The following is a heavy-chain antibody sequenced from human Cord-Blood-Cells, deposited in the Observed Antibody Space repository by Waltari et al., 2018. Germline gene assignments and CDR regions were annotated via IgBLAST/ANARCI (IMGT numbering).Heavy chain of an antibody. J-gene: IGHJ6*02. V-gene: IGHV1-18*01. CDR2: ISAYNGNT. D-gene: IGHD2-2*01. CDR3: ARSCSSTSCYYYYYYGMDV. CDR1: GYTFTSYG. Sequence: QVQLVQSGAEVKKPGASVKVSCKASGYTFTSYGISWVRQAPGQGLERMGWISAYNGNTNYAQKLQGRVTMTTDTSTSTAYMELRSLRSDDTAVYYCARSCSSTSCYYYYYYGMDVWGQGTTVTVSS.